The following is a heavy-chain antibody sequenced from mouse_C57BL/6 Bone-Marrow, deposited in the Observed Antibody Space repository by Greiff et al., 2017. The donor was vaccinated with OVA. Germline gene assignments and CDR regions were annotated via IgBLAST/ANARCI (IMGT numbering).Heavy chain of an antibody. CDR1: GYSITSGYY. D-gene: IGHD1-1*01. Sequence: EVKLVESGPGLVKPSQSLSLTCSVTGYSITSGYYWNWIRQFPGNQLEWMGYISYDGSNNYNPSLKNRISITRDTSKNQFFLKLNSVTTEDTATYYCARPNYYGSSYYFDYWGQGTTLTVSS. CDR2: ISYDGSN. CDR3: ARPNYYGSSYYFDY. J-gene: IGHJ2*01. V-gene: IGHV3-6*01.